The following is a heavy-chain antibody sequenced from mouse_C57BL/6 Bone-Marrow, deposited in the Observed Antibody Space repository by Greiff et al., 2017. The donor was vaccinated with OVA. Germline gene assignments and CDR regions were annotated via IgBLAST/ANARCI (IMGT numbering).Heavy chain of an antibody. Sequence: EVQLQQSGPVLVKPGASVKMSCKASGYTFTDYYMNWVKQSHGKSLEWIGVINPYNGGTSYNQKFKGKATLTVDKSSSTAYMELNSLTSEYSAVYYCARLYYDYDWFAYWGQGTLVTVSA. V-gene: IGHV1-19*01. J-gene: IGHJ3*01. D-gene: IGHD2-4*01. CDR2: INPYNGGT. CDR1: GYTFTDYY. CDR3: ARLYYDYDWFAY.